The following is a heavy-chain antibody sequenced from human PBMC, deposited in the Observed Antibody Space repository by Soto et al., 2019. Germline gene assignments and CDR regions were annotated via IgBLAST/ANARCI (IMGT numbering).Heavy chain of an antibody. Sequence: SETLSLTCTVSGGSISSSSYYWGWIRQPPGKGLEWIGSIYYSGSTYYNPSLKSRVTISVDTSKNRCSLKLSSVTAADTAVYYCARCGITGTTYYYYGMDVWGQGTTVT. D-gene: IGHD1-7*01. CDR1: GGSISSSSYY. J-gene: IGHJ6*02. CDR3: ARCGITGTTYYYYGMDV. CDR2: IYYSGST. V-gene: IGHV4-39*01.